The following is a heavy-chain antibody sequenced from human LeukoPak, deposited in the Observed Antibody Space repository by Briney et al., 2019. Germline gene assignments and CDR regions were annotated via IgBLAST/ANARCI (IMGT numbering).Heavy chain of an antibody. CDR3: ARGYYGSGSYYYMDV. D-gene: IGHD3-10*01. V-gene: IGHV4-61*02. Sequence: SETLSLTCSVSGDSISSGTYYWSWIRQPAGKGPEWIGRIYTSGSTNYNPSLKSRVTMSVDTSKNQFSLKLSSVTAADPAVYYCARGYYGSGSYYYMDVWGEGTTVTVSS. CDR2: IYTSGST. J-gene: IGHJ6*03. CDR1: GDSISSGTYY.